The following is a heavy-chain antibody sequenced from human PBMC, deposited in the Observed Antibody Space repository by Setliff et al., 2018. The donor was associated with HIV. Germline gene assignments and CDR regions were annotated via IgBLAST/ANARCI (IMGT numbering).Heavy chain of an antibody. J-gene: IGHJ5*02. CDR2: IGHSGLT. D-gene: IGHD4-4*01. CDR3: ARDLTSNSNCFEP. V-gene: IGHV4-38-2*02. CDR1: GYSISSGYY. Sequence: TSETLSLTCAVSGYSISSGYYWGWIRQPPGKGLECIGGIGHSGLTYYNSSLKSRVSISIDTSKNQFSLKLTSVTAADTAIYYCARDLTSNSNCFEPWGQGTQVTVSS.